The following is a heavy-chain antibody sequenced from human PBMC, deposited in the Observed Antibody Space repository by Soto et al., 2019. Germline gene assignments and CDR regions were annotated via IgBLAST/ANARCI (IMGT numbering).Heavy chain of an antibody. V-gene: IGHV1-18*01. CDR2: ISAYNGNT. D-gene: IGHD6-19*01. J-gene: IGHJ4*02. CDR3: ARGRTLAVADQLDY. CDR1: GYTFTSYG. Sequence: ASVKVSCKASGYTFTSYGISWVRQAPGQGLEWMGWISAYNGNTDYAQKLQGRVTMTTDTSTSTAYMELRSLRSDDTAVYYCARGRTLAVADQLDYWGQGTLVTVSS.